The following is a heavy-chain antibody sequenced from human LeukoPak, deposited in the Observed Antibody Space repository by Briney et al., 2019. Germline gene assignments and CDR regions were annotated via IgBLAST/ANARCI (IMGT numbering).Heavy chain of an antibody. J-gene: IGHJ3*02. V-gene: IGHV3-30-3*01. Sequence: PGRSLRLSCAASGFTFSCYAMHWVRQAPGKGLEWVAVISYDGSNKYYADSVKGRFTISRDNSKNTLYLQMNSLRAEDTAVYYCAKVGHGIYAFDIWGQGTMVTVSS. CDR2: ISYDGSNK. D-gene: IGHD2-15*01. CDR1: GFTFSCYA. CDR3: AKVGHGIYAFDI.